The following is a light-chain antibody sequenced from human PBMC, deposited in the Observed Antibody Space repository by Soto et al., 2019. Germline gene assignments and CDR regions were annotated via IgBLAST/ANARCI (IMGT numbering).Light chain of an antibody. CDR3: GTWDSSLSAFV. J-gene: IGLJ1*01. CDR1: SSNIGNNY. V-gene: IGLV1-51*01. Sequence: QSVLTQPPSVSAAPGQKVTISCSGSSSNIGNNYVSWYQQLPGTAPKLLIYDNNKRPSGIPDRFSGSKSGTSATLGITGLXTGDEAGYYCGTWDSSLSAFVFGTGTKVTVL. CDR2: DNN.